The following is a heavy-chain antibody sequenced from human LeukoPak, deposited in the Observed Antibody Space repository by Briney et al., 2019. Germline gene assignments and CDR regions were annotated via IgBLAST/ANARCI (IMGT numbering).Heavy chain of an antibody. Sequence: PSETLSLTCTVSGGSINNYYWSWIRQPPGKGLEWIGYIFYSGSPNYNPSLKSRVTISVDTSKNQFSLKLSSVTAADTAVYYCARGGTTVTRYWGQGTLVTVSS. CDR3: ARGGTTVTRY. V-gene: IGHV4-59*01. CDR2: IFYSGSP. D-gene: IGHD4-17*01. CDR1: GGSINNYY. J-gene: IGHJ4*02.